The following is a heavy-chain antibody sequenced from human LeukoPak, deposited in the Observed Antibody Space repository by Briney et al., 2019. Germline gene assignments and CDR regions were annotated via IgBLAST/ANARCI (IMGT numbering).Heavy chain of an antibody. D-gene: IGHD3-22*01. J-gene: IGHJ4*02. Sequence: GGSLRLSCAASGFTFSSYSMNWVRQAPGKGLEWVSYITTSSSTIYYADSVKGRFTISRDNAKSSLFLQMNSLRAEDTALYYCAKADYDSSGYYGLFDYWGQGTLVTVSS. CDR3: AKADYDSSGYYGLFDY. CDR2: ITTSSSTI. V-gene: IGHV3-48*04. CDR1: GFTFSSYS.